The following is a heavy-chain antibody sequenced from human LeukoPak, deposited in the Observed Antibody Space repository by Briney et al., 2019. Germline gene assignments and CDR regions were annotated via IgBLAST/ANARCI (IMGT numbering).Heavy chain of an antibody. Sequence: AGGSLRLSCAASGFTFSEYGMNWVRQAPGKGLELVSFIAGTFNYIYYADSVKGRFTVSRDNAKNSLYLQMDSLTVDDTAVYYCVRDSETRYLEWFNGPFDYWGQGILVTVSS. D-gene: IGHD3-3*01. V-gene: IGHV3-21*01. CDR3: VRDSETRYLEWFNGPFDY. J-gene: IGHJ4*02. CDR1: GFTFSEYG. CDR2: IAGTFNYI.